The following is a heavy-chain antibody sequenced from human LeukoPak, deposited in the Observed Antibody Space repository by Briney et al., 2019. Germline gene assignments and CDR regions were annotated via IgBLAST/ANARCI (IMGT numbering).Heavy chain of an antibody. D-gene: IGHD3-9*01. J-gene: IGHJ4*02. Sequence: VSVKVSCKASGYTFTGYYMHWVRQAPGQGLEGMGWINPNSGGTNYAQKFQGRVTMTRDTSISTAYMELSRLRSDDTAVYYCARRRDILTGFDYWGQGTLVTVSS. CDR1: GYTFTGYY. V-gene: IGHV1-2*02. CDR2: INPNSGGT. CDR3: ARRRDILTGFDY.